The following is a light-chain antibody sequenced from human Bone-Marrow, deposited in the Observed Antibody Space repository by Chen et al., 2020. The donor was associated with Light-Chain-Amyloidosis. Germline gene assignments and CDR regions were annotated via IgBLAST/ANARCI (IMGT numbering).Light chain of an antibody. V-gene: IGLV2-23*01. CDR2: EDS. CDR3: CSSSDTDTLS. CDR1: STDFGHYNL. J-gene: IGLJ2*01. Sequence: QSALTQPASVAGSVGQSITISCTGTSTDFGHYNLVSWYQQHPGEAPKLMIYEDSERPSGVSNRFSGYKAGNTASLTISGLQTEDQADYYCCSSSDTDTLSFGTGTRLTVL.